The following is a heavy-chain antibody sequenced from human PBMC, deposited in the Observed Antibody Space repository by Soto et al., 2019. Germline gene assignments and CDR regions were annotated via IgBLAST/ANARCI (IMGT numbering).Heavy chain of an antibody. J-gene: IGHJ4*02. D-gene: IGHD3-10*01. CDR1: GFSFSSYI. V-gene: IGHV3-30*03. CDR3: AGEMNYFGSGSLPEY. CDR2: IFPNGRSI. Sequence: VGSLRLSCAASGFSFSSYIMHWVRQAPGKGLEWVALIFPNGRSIFYTDSVKGRFTISRDNSNNMLYLQMNSLKPGDTAVYYCAGEMNYFGSGSLPEYWGQGMLVTVSS.